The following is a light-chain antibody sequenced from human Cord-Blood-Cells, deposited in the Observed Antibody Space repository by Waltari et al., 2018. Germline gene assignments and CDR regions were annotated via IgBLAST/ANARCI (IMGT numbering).Light chain of an antibody. Sequence: DIQMTQSPSSLSASVGDRVTITCRASQSISSYLNWYQQKPAKVPKLLIYAASSLQSGVPSRFRSSGSGTDFTLTIGSLQPEDFATYYCQQCYSTPWTFGQGTNVEIK. CDR2: AAS. CDR1: QSISSY. J-gene: IGKJ1*01. V-gene: IGKV1-39*01. CDR3: QQCYSTPWT.